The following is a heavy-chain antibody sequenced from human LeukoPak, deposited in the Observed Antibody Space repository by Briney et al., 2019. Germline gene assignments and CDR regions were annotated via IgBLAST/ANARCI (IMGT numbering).Heavy chain of an antibody. J-gene: IGHJ1*01. D-gene: IGHD3-22*01. V-gene: IGHV3-33*01. Sequence: GGSLRLSCAASGFTFSSYGMHWVRQAPGKGLEWVAVIWYDGSNKYYADSVKGRFTISRDNSKNTPYLQMNSLRAEDTAVYYCARDPQIGAEYFQHWGQGTLVTVSS. CDR2: IWYDGSNK. CDR1: GFTFSSYG. CDR3: ARDPQIGAEYFQH.